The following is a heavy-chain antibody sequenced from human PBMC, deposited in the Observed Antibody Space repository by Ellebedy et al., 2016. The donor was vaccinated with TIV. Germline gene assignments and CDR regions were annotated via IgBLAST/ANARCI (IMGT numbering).Heavy chain of an antibody. J-gene: IGHJ3*02. CDR3: VRDRRDRYYDGIDAFDI. V-gene: IGHV4-34*01. Sequence: SETLSLTCTVYGGSFSGYYWSWIRQPPGKGLEWIGEINHSGSTNYNPSLKSRVTISVDTSKNQFSLKLSSVTAADTAVYYCVRDRRDRYYDGIDAFDIWGQGTMVTVSS. D-gene: IGHD1-26*01. CDR2: INHSGST. CDR1: GGSFSGYY.